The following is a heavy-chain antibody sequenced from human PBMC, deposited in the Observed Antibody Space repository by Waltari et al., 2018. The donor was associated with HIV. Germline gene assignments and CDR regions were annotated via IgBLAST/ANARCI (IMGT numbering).Heavy chain of an antibody. D-gene: IGHD3-3*01. J-gene: IGHJ6*02. Sequence: QVQLQESGPGLVKPSQTLSLTCTVSGGSISSYDWSWIRQPTGKGLEWIGYIYYSGSTNYNPSLKSRVTISVDTSKNQSSLKLSSVTAADTAVYYCARVAKDFWSGSSLYGMDVWGQGTTVTVSS. V-gene: IGHV4-59*01. CDR1: GGSISSYD. CDR3: ARVAKDFWSGSSLYGMDV. CDR2: IYYSGST.